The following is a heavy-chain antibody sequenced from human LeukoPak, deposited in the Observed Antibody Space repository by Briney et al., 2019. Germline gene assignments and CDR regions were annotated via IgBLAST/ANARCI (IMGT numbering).Heavy chain of an antibody. D-gene: IGHD6-13*01. J-gene: IGHJ6*02. Sequence: GGSLRLSCAASGFTVSSNHMSWVRQAPGKGLEWVSVIYSCGSTYYADSVKGRFTISRDNSKNTLYLQMNSLRAEDTAVYYCARDRGSSWYVPFVYGMDVWGQGTTVTVSS. CDR2: IYSCGST. CDR3: ARDRGSSWYVPFVYGMDV. V-gene: IGHV3-66*03. CDR1: GFTVSSNH.